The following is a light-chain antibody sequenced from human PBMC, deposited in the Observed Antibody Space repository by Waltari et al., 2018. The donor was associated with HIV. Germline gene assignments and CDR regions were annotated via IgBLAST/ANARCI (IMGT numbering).Light chain of an antibody. CDR2: DVT. V-gene: IGLV2-23*02. CDR1: RRYVGPYDY. J-gene: IGLJ1*01. CDR3: CSFAGSNFV. Sequence: QSALTQPASVSGSPGQAITISCPGSRRYVGPYDYISWYQQHPGTAPKLILSDVTERPSGISNRFAGSKSGTTASLTISGLQAEDEAEYFCCSFAGSNFVFGSGTKVTVL.